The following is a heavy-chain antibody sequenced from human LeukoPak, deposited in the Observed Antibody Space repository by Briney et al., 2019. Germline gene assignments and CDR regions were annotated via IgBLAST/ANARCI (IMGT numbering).Heavy chain of an antibody. Sequence: SETLSLTCSVSGGSIRSSYWSWIRQPPGKGLEWIGYIYANGSTNCNPSLKSRITLAVDTSKNQFSLKLSSVIAADTAVYYCARQTTIFGQIDYWGQGTLVTVSS. CDR2: IYANGST. V-gene: IGHV4-4*09. CDR3: ARQTTIFGQIDY. J-gene: IGHJ4*02. CDR1: GGSIRSSY. D-gene: IGHD3-3*01.